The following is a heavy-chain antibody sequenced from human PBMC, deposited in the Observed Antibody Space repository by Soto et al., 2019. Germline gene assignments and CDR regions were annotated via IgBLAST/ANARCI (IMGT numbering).Heavy chain of an antibody. V-gene: IGHV4-59*08. J-gene: IGHJ6*02. Sequence: PSETLSLTCTVSGGSISSYYWSWIRQPPGKGLEWIGYIYYSGSTNYNPSLKSRITISVDTSKNQVSLKLNAVTAADTALYYCARGVSHYYYGMDVWGQGTTVTVSS. CDR1: GGSISSYY. CDR3: ARGVSHYYYGMDV. D-gene: IGHD2-8*01. CDR2: IYYSGST.